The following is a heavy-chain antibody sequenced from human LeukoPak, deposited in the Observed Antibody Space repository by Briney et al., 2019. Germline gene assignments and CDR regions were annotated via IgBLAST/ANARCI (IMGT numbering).Heavy chain of an antibody. V-gene: IGHV3-23*01. Sequence: PGGSLRLSCAASGFTFDDYGMSWVRQAPGKGLEWVSAISGSGGSTYYADSVKGRFTISRDNSKNTLYLQMNSLRAEDTAVYYCAKGRPDLVYFDYWGQGTLVTVSS. CDR3: AKGRPDLVYFDY. D-gene: IGHD3-10*01. J-gene: IGHJ4*02. CDR1: GFTFDDYG. CDR2: ISGSGGST.